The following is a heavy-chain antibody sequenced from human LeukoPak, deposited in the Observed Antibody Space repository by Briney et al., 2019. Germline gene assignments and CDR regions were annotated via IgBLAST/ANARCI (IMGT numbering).Heavy chain of an antibody. CDR2: INPNSGGT. V-gene: IGHV1-2*02. Sequence: ASVKVSCKASGYTFTGYYMHWVRQAPGQGLEWMGWINPNSGGTNYAQKFQGRVTMTRDTSISTAYMELSRLGSDDTAVYYCARRKSYGYGFDYWGQGTLVTVSS. CDR3: ARRKSYGYGFDY. J-gene: IGHJ4*02. D-gene: IGHD5-18*01. CDR1: GYTFTGYY.